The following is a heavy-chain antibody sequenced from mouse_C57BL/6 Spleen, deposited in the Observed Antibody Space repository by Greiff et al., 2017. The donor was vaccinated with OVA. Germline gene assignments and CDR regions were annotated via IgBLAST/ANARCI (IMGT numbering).Heavy chain of an antibody. J-gene: IGHJ3*01. CDR3: ARGGFAY. CDR2: ISSGSSTI. CDR1: GFTFSDYG. V-gene: IGHV5-17*01. Sequence: EVKLMESGGGLVKPGGSLKLSCAASGFTFSDYGMHWVRQAPEKGLEWVAYISSGSSTIYYADTVKGRFTISRDNAKNTLFLQLTSLRSEDTAMYYCARGGFAYWGQGTLVTVSA.